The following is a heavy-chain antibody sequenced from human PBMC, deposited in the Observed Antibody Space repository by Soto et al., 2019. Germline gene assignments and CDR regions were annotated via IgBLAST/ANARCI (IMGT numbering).Heavy chain of an antibody. Sequence: LRLSCAASGFTFSSYSMNWVRQAPGKGLEWVSSISSSSSYIYYADSVEGRFTISRDNAKNSLYLQMNSLRAEDTAVYYCARDSPARIFQMGEDYYYGMDVWGQGTTVTVSS. J-gene: IGHJ6*02. CDR2: ISSSSSYI. D-gene: IGHD2-15*01. CDR3: ARDSPARIFQMGEDYYYGMDV. V-gene: IGHV3-21*01. CDR1: GFTFSSYS.